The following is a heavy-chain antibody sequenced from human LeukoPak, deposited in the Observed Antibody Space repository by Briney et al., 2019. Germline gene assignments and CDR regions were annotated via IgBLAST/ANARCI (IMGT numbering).Heavy chain of an antibody. Sequence: PGRSLRLSCAASGFTFSSYAMHWVRQAPGKGLEWVAVISNDGSNKYYADSVKGRFTISRDNSKNTVFLQMNSLRDDDTAVYYCARGSTLWYLIDYWGQGTLVTVSS. J-gene: IGHJ4*02. D-gene: IGHD3-10*01. CDR2: ISNDGSNK. V-gene: IGHV3-30-3*01. CDR1: GFTFSSYA. CDR3: ARGSTLWYLIDY.